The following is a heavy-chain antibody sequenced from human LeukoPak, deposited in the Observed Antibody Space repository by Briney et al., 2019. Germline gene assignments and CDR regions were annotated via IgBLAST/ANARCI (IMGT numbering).Heavy chain of an antibody. CDR2: IYHSGST. J-gene: IGHJ6*03. D-gene: IGHD4-17*01. V-gene: IGHV4-4*02. CDR1: GGSISSSNW. Sequence: SETLSLTCAVSGGSISSSNWWSWVRQPPGKGLEWIGEIYHSGSTNYNPSLKSRVTISVDTSKNQFSLKLSSVTAADTAVYYCARVRGDYGEDSYYYYMDVWGKGTTVTVSS. CDR3: ARVRGDYGEDSYYYYMDV.